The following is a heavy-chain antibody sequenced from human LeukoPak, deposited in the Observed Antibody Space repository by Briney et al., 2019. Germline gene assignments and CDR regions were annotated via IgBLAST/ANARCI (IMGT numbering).Heavy chain of an antibody. J-gene: IGHJ4*02. CDR1: GFIFSSND. Sequence: GGSLRLSCAASGFIFSSNDMSWVRQAPGKGLEWVSVIYSGGRTFYADSVKGRFTISRDNSKNTLYLQMNSLRAEDTAVYYCAIYDSSGYYNYWGQGTLVTVSS. CDR2: IYSGGRT. V-gene: IGHV3-53*01. CDR3: AIYDSSGYYNY. D-gene: IGHD3-22*01.